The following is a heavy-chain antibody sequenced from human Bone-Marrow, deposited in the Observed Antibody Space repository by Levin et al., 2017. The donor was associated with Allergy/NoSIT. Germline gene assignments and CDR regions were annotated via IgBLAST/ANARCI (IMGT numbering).Heavy chain of an antibody. J-gene: IGHJ4*02. D-gene: IGHD3-10*01. V-gene: IGHV3-7*01. CDR1: GFTFSRYW. CDR2: IKPDGSEK. CDR3: VREVWYPNY. Sequence: SCAASGFTFSRYWMSWVRQAPGKGLEWVANIKPDGSEKYYVDSVKGRFTISRDNAKNSLYLHVNSLRAEDTAVYYCVREVWYPNYWGQGSLVTVSS.